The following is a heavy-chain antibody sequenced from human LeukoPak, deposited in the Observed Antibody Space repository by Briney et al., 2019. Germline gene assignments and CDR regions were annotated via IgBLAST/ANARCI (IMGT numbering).Heavy chain of an antibody. D-gene: IGHD4-11*01. Sequence: GGSLRLSCAASGFTFSSYAMSWVRQAPGKGLEWVASIKEDGSERQYVDSVKGRFSISRDNTKGSLFLQLNSLRAEDTAVYYCASGGNYIDYWGQGTLVTVSS. V-gene: IGHV3-7*03. CDR2: IKEDGSER. CDR1: GFTFSSYA. CDR3: ASGGNYIDY. J-gene: IGHJ4*02.